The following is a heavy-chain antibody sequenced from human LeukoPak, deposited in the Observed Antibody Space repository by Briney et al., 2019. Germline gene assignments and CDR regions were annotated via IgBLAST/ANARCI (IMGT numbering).Heavy chain of an antibody. CDR2: IYSGGST. CDR1: GFTVSSNY. V-gene: IGHV3-53*01. J-gene: IGHJ4*02. CDR3: ASDRDTAMVFDY. D-gene: IGHD5-18*01. Sequence: GGSLRLSCAASGFTVSSNYMSWVRQAPGKGLEWVSVIYSGGSTYYADSVKGRFTISRDNSKNTLYLQMNSLRAEDTAVYYCASDRDTAMVFDYWGQGTLVTVSS.